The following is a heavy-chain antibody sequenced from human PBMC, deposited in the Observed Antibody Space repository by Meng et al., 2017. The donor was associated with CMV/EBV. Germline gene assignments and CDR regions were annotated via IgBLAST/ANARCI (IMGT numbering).Heavy chain of an antibody. D-gene: IGHD2-2*02. Sequence: MHWVRQAPGKGLEWMRIINPSGGSTSYAQKFQGRVTMTRDTSTSTVYMELSSLRSEDTAVYYCARRGGRNLGYCSSTSCYSAEYFQHWGQGTLVTVSS. V-gene: IGHV1-46*01. J-gene: IGHJ1*01. CDR2: INPSGGST. CDR3: ARRGGRNLGYCSSTSCYSAEYFQH.